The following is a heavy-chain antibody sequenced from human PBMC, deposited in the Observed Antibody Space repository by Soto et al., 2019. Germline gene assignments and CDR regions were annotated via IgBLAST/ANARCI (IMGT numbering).Heavy chain of an antibody. D-gene: IGHD6-13*01. Sequence: PSQTLSLTCAISGDSVSTNAAAWNWIRLSPSRGLEWLGRTYYRAQWFSEYALSVEGRFIISRDNSKNTIYVEMNSLRAEDTAIYYCAKDVGSSSWHALDIWGQGTMVTVSS. CDR2: TYYRAQWFS. V-gene: IGHV6-1*01. J-gene: IGHJ3*02. CDR1: GDSVSTNAAA. CDR3: AKDVGSSSWHALDI.